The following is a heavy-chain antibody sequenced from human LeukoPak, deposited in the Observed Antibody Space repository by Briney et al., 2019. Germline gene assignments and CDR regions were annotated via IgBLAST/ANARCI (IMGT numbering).Heavy chain of an antibody. D-gene: IGHD1-1*01. V-gene: IGHV4-34*01. J-gene: IGHJ5*02. CDR3: ARRVQLERPGWFDP. Sequence: PSETLSLTCAVYGGSFSGYYWSWIRQPPGKGLEWIGEINHSGSTNYNPSLKSRVTISVDTSKNQFSLKLSSVTAADTAVYYCARRVQLERPGWFDPWGQGTLVTVSS. CDR1: GGSFSGYY. CDR2: INHSGST.